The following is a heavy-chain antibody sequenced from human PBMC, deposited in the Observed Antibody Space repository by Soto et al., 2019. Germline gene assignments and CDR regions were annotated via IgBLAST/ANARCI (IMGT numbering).Heavy chain of an antibody. CDR3: ARPGRDEYFRDCHGMDV. J-gene: IGHJ6*02. CDR1: GYTFTSYW. Sequence: LGESLQISCQGSGYTFTSYWIGWVRQMPGEGLEWMGIIYPGDSDTRYNPSFQGQVIISAVRSISTAYLQWSSLKASDTAIYYCARPGRDEYFRDCHGMDVWGQGTTVTGSS. V-gene: IGHV5-51*01. D-gene: IGHD2-21*01. CDR2: IYPGDSDT.